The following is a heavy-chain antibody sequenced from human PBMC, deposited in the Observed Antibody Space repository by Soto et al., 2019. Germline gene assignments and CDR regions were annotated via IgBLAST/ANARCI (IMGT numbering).Heavy chain of an antibody. CDR2: INHSGST. J-gene: IGHJ4*02. CDR1: GGTFSGYY. V-gene: IGHV4-34*01. CDR3: ARDSSGYYSIPPDY. D-gene: IGHD3-22*01. Sequence: SETLSLTCAVYGGTFSGYYWSWIRQPPGKGLEWIGKINHSGSTNYNPSLKSRVTISVDTSKNQFSLKLSSVTAADTAVYYCARDSSGYYSIPPDYWGQGTLVTVSS.